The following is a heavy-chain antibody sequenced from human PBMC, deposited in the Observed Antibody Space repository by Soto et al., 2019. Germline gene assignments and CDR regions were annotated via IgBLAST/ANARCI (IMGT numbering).Heavy chain of an antibody. CDR1: GLTFSSYG. V-gene: IGHV3-30*18. J-gene: IGHJ4*02. CDR3: AKDRSSAWCFDY. CDR2: ISYDGSNK. Sequence: GGSLRLSCAASGLTFSSYGMHWVRQAPGKGLEWVAVISYDGSNKYYTDSVKGRFTISRDNSKNTLYPQMNSLRAEDTAVYYCAKDRSSAWCFDYWGQGTLVTVSS. D-gene: IGHD6-6*01.